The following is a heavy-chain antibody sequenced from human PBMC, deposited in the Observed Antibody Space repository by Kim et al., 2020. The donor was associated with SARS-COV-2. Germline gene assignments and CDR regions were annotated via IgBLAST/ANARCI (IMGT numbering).Heavy chain of an antibody. V-gene: IGHV3-21*01. Sequence: GGSLRLSCAASGFTFSTYSMNWVRQAPGKGLEWVSSISSTSAYIYYADSVKGHFTISRDNAKDSLYLQMNRLRAEDTAVYYCARNLVPTTKTYGMDVWGQGTTVTVSS. J-gene: IGHJ6*02. CDR3: ARNLVPTTKTYGMDV. CDR2: ISSTSAYI. D-gene: IGHD2-2*01. CDR1: GFTFSTYS.